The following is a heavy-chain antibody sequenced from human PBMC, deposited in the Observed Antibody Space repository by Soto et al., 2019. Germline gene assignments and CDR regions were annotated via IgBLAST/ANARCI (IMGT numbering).Heavy chain of an antibody. Sequence: ASVKVSCKAPGYTFTSYGISWGRQAPGQGLEWMGWISAYNGNTNYAQKLQGRVTMTTDTSTSTAYMELRSLRSDDTAVYYCAREVYYYDSSGPRVLWFFDYWGQGTLVTVSS. V-gene: IGHV1-18*01. D-gene: IGHD3-22*01. CDR1: GYTFTSYG. CDR3: AREVYYYDSSGPRVLWFFDY. CDR2: ISAYNGNT. J-gene: IGHJ4*02.